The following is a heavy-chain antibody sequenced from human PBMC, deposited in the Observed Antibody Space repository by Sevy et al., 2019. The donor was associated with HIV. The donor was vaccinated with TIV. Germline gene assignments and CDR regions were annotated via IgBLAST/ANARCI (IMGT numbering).Heavy chain of an antibody. CDR3: ATDRMTTGGGMDV. V-gene: IGHV4-59*12. CDR2: INYRGST. J-gene: IGHJ6*03. D-gene: IGHD4-17*01. CDR1: GGSISSYY. Sequence: SETLSLTCTASGGSISSYYWSWIRQPPGKGLEWIGYINYRGSTTYNPSHKSRVTITVDTSKNQFSLKLSAVTAADTAVYYCATDRMTTGGGMDVWGKGTTVTVSS.